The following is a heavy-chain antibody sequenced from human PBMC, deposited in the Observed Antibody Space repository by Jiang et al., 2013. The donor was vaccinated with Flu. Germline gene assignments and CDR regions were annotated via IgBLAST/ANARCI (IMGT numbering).Heavy chain of an antibody. CDR1: GYSISSGYY. CDR3: ARAAMVLRGYFDY. CDR2: IYHSGST. J-gene: IGHJ4*02. Sequence: PGLVKPSETLSLTCAVSGYSISSGYYWGWIRQPPGKGLEWIGSIYHSGSTYYNPSLKSRVTISVDTSKNQFSLKLSSVTAADTAVYYCARAAMVLRGYFDYWGQGTLVTVSS. D-gene: IGHD5-18*01. V-gene: IGHV4-38-2*01.